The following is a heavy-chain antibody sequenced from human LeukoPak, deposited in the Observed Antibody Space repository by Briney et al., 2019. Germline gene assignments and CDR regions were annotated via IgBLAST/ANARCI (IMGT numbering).Heavy chain of an antibody. Sequence: PSETLSLTCAVYGGSFSGYYWSRIRQPPGKGLEWIGEINHSGSTNYNPSLKSRVTISVDTSKNQFSLKLSSVTAADTAVYYCARYYYYYGMDVWGQGTTVTVSS. J-gene: IGHJ6*02. CDR2: INHSGST. CDR3: ARYYYYYGMDV. CDR1: GGSFSGYY. V-gene: IGHV4-34*01.